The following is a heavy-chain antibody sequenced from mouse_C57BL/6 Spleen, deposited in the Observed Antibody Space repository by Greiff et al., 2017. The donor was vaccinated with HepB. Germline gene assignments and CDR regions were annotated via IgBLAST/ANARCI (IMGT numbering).Heavy chain of an antibody. CDR1: GFTFSSYA. D-gene: IGHD4-1*01. J-gene: IGHJ2*01. CDR3: ARGGGWDGCDY. V-gene: IGHV5-4*03. CDR2: ISDGGSYT. Sequence: EVKLMESGGGLVKPGGSLKLSCAASGFTFSSYAMSWVRQTPEKRLEWVATISDGGSYTYYPDNVKGRFTISRDNAKNNLYLQMSHLKSEDTAMYYCARGGGWDGCDYWGQGTTVTVSS.